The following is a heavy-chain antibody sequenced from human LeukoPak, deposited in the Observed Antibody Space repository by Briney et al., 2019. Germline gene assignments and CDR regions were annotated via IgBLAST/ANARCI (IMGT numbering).Heavy chain of an antibody. CDR3: ARYVGPNIAVAGSDF. V-gene: IGHV3-21*01. J-gene: IGHJ4*02. Sequence: GGSLRLSCSASGFTFSTYDMNWVRQAPGKGLEWVSSITSRSEYIYYADSVKGRFTISRDSANNLLFLQMDSLRDEDTAVYYCARYVGPNIAVAGSDFWGQGTLVTVSS. D-gene: IGHD6-19*01. CDR1: GFTFSTYD. CDR2: ITSRSEYI.